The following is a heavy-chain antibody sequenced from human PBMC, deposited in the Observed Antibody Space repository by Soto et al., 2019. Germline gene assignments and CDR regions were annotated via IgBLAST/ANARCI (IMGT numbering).Heavy chain of an antibody. CDR2: INHSGST. CDR3: ARLVRGRNYYYYYMDV. V-gene: IGHV4-34*01. J-gene: IGHJ6*03. Sequence: QVQLQQWGAGLLKPSETLSLTCAVYGGSFSGYYWSWIRQPPGKGLEWIGEINHSGSTNYNPSLKSRVTISVDTSKNHFSLKLSSVTAADTAVYYCARLVRGRNYYYYYMDVWGKGTTVTVSS. D-gene: IGHD3-10*01. CDR1: GGSFSGYY.